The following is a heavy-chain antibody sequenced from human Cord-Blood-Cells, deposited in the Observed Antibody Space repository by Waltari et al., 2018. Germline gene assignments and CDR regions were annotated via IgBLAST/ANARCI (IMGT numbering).Heavy chain of an antibody. CDR3: ARAYAAGDAFDI. CDR2: IKQDGSEK. CDR1: GFTFSSSW. D-gene: IGHD6-13*01. V-gene: IGHV3-7*01. Sequence: EVQLVESGVGWVQPGGSLRLSCADSGFTFSSSWMSWVRQAPGKGLEWVANIKQDGSEKYYVDSVKGRFTISRDNAKNSLYLQRNSLRAEDTAVYYCARAYAAGDAFDIWGQGTMVTVSS. J-gene: IGHJ3*02.